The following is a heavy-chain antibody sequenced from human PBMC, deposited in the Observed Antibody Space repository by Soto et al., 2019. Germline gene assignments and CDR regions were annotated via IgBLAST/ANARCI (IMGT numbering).Heavy chain of an antibody. Sequence: QVQLVQSGAEVKKPGASVKVSCKASGYTFTGYYMHWVRQAPGQGLEWMGWINPNSGGTNYAQKVQGWVTMTRDTAISTAYMEVSRLRSDDTAVYYCARGGGYYFDYWGQGTLVTVSS. CDR2: INPNSGGT. V-gene: IGHV1-2*04. D-gene: IGHD6-25*01. CDR1: GYTFTGYY. CDR3: ARGGGYYFDY. J-gene: IGHJ4*02.